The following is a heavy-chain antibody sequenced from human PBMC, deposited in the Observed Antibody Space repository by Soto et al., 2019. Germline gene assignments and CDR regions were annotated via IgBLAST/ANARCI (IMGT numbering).Heavy chain of an antibody. J-gene: IGHJ6*02. V-gene: IGHV3-53*01. CDR1: GFTVSSNY. Sequence: GGSLRLSCAASGFTVSSNYMSWVRQAPGKGLEWVSVIYSGGSTYYADSVKGRFTISRDNSKNTLYPQMNSLRAEDTAVYYCARELIAAASTYYYYGMDVWGQGTTVTVSS. CDR2: IYSGGST. CDR3: ARELIAAASTYYYYGMDV. D-gene: IGHD6-13*01.